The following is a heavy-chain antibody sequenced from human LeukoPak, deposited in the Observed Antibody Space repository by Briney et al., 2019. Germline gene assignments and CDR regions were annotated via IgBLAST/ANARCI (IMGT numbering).Heavy chain of an antibody. CDR2: ISWNSGSI. CDR3: AKDIGYCSGGSRPNAFDI. V-gene: IGHV3-9*01. D-gene: IGHD2-15*01. J-gene: IGHJ3*02. Sequence: QPGRSLRLSCAASGFTFDDYAMHWVRQAPGKGLEWVSGISWNSGSIGYADSVKGRFTISRDNAKNSVYLQINSLRAEDTALYYCAKDIGYCSGGSRPNAFDIWGQGTMVTVSS. CDR1: GFTFDDYA.